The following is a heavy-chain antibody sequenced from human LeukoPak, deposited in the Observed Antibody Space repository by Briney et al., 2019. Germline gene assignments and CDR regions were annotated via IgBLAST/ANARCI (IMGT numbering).Heavy chain of an antibody. J-gene: IGHJ6*02. CDR2: INWNGGST. CDR1: GFTFDDYG. CDR3: ARSSGNYYYYGMDV. Sequence: GGSLRLSCAASGFTFDDYGMSWVRHAPAKGLEWVSGINWNGGSTGYADSVKGRFTISRDNAKNSLYLQMNSLRAEDTALYHCARSSGNYYYYGMDVWGQGTTVTVSS. V-gene: IGHV3-20*01.